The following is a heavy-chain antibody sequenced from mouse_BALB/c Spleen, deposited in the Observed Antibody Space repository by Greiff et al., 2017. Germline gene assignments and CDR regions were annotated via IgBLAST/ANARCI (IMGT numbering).Heavy chain of an antibody. J-gene: IGHJ2*01. D-gene: IGHD1-1*02. CDR1: GYTFTSYW. CDR2: INPSTGYT. V-gene: IGHV1-7*01. Sequence: VQLQQSGAELAKPGASVKMSCKASGYTFTSYWMHWVKQRPGQGLEWIGYINPSTGYTEYNQKFKDKATLTADKSSSTAYMQLSSLTSEDSAVYYCARSWFVFDYWGQGTTLTVSS. CDR3: ARSWFVFDY.